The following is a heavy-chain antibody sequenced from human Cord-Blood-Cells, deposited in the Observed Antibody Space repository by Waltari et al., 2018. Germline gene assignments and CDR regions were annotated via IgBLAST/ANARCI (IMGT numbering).Heavy chain of an antibody. CDR2: INHSGST. Sequence: QVQLQQWGAGLLKPSETLSLTCAVYGGSFSGYYWSWIRQPPGKGLEWIGEINHSGSTNDTPSLKSRVTISVDTSKNQFALKLSSVTAADTAVYYCARGRDYDFWSGPYYFDYWGQGTLVTVSS. CDR1: GGSFSGYY. V-gene: IGHV4-34*01. J-gene: IGHJ4*02. CDR3: ARGRDYDFWSGPYYFDY. D-gene: IGHD3-3*01.